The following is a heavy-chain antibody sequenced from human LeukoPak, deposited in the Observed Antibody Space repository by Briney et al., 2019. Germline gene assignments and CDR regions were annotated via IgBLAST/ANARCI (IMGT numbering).Heavy chain of an antibody. V-gene: IGHV1-18*01. CDR3: ARDGEEDGGTLPFDY. Sequence: ASVKVSCKASGYTFTSYGISWVRQAPGQGLEWMGWISAYNGDTNYAQKLQGRVTMTTDTSTSTAYMELRSLRSDDTAVYYCARDGEEDGGTLPFDYWGQGTLVTVSS. D-gene: IGHD4-23*01. CDR1: GYTFTSYG. J-gene: IGHJ4*02. CDR2: ISAYNGDT.